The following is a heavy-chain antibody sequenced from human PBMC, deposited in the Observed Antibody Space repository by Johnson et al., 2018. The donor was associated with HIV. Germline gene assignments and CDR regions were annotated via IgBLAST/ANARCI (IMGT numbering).Heavy chain of an antibody. J-gene: IGHJ3*01. CDR3: AKDVGNYWPNAFDV. V-gene: IGHV3-30*02. Sequence: QVQLVESGGGVVQPGGSLTLSCAASGFAFHAYGMHWVRQAPGKGLEWVTFIRYDGSNKYYADSVNGRFTISRDNSKNTLYLQMNSLRTEDTAVYYCAKDVGNYWPNAFDVWGQGTMLTGSS. CDR2: IRYDGSNK. D-gene: IGHD3-22*01. CDR1: GFAFHAYG.